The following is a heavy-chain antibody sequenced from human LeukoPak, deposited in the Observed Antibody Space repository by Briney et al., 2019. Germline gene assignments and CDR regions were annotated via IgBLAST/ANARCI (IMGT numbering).Heavy chain of an antibody. J-gene: IGHJ4*02. CDR2: ISNSGDTT. CDR3: AKGGGWSYYFDY. V-gene: IGHV3-23*01. D-gene: IGHD2-15*01. CDR1: GFTFSSYA. Sequence: PGGSLRLSCAASGFTFSSYAMNWVRQAPGKGLEWVSAISNSGDTTYYADSVRGRFTVSRDNSKNTLYLQMISLRAEDTAVYYCAKGGGWSYYFDYWGQGTLVTVSS.